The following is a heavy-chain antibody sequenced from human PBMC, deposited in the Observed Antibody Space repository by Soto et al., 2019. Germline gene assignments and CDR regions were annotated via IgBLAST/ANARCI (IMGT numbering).Heavy chain of an antibody. CDR2: ISSDGSNK. J-gene: IGHJ6*02. CDR3: ARELWPQLARTRDYYGMDV. D-gene: IGHD6-13*01. CDR1: GFTFSNYA. Sequence: QVQLVESGGGVVQPGRSLRLSCAASGFTFSNYAIHWVRQAPGKGLDWVAVISSDGSNKYYADSVKGRFTISRDNSKNTLYLQMNSLRAEDTAVYYCARELWPQLARTRDYYGMDVWGQGTTVTVS. V-gene: IGHV3-30*01.